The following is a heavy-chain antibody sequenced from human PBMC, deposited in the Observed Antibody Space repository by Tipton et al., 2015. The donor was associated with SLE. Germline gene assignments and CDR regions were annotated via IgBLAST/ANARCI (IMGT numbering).Heavy chain of an antibody. CDR2: IYYGGST. CDR1: DDSISSSSYF. Sequence: GLVKPSETLSLTCTVSDDSISSSSYFWGWIRQPPGKGLEWIGTIYYGGSTYYNPSLKSRVTMSVYTSKNQFSLKLNSVTAADTAVYYCARQENAFDIWGQGTMVTVSS. V-gene: IGHV4-39*01. D-gene: IGHD5-24*01. J-gene: IGHJ3*02. CDR3: ARQENAFDI.